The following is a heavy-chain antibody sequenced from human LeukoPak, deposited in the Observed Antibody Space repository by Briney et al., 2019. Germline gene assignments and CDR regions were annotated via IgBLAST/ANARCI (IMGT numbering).Heavy chain of an antibody. J-gene: IGHJ4*02. CDR3: ARGLRGGVPFDY. D-gene: IGHD2-21*01. CDR2: ISSSSSYI. V-gene: IGHV3-21*01. CDR1: GFTFSSYS. Sequence: GGSLRLSCAASGFTFSSYSMNWVRQAPGKGLEWVSSISSSSSYIYYADSVKGRFTISRDNAKNSLYLQMNSLRAEDTAVYYCARGLRGGVPFDYWGQGTLVTVSS.